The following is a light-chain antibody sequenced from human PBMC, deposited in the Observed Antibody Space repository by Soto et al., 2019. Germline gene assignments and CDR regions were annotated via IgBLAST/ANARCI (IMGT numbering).Light chain of an antibody. CDR3: QQRYKTSLSS. Sequence: DIQMTQSPSSLSASVGDRVTITCRASQRIDNFLNWYQQKPGKAPKLLIYGASSLQSGVPSRFSGSGSGTDFTLTITSLQPEDSATYHCQQRYKTSLSSFGQGTKVDI. CDR1: QRIDNF. V-gene: IGKV1-39*01. J-gene: IGKJ2*01. CDR2: GAS.